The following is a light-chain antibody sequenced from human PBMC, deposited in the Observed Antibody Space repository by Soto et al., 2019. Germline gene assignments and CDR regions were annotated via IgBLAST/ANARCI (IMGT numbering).Light chain of an antibody. CDR3: QHYDSSPGFT. V-gene: IGKV3-20*01. J-gene: IGKJ4*01. Sequence: EIVLTQSPGTLSLSPGERATLSCRASQSFHTNYLAWYQHRPGQAPRLLIYGASIRASGIPERFSGRGSGTDFTPTISRLEPEDSAVYYCQHYDSSPGFTFGGGTKMEIK. CDR1: QSFHTNY. CDR2: GAS.